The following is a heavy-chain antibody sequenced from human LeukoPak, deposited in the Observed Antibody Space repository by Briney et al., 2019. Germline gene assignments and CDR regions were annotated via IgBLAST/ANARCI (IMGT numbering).Heavy chain of an antibody. Sequence: SETLSLTCTVSGGSISSYYWSWIRQPPGKGLEWIGYIYYSGSTNYNPSPKSRVTISVDTSKNQFSLKLSSVTAADTAVYYCARSSRDGWDFDYWGQGTLVTVSS. CDR2: IYYSGST. V-gene: IGHV4-59*01. D-gene: IGHD5-24*01. J-gene: IGHJ4*02. CDR3: ARSSRDGWDFDY. CDR1: GGSISSYY.